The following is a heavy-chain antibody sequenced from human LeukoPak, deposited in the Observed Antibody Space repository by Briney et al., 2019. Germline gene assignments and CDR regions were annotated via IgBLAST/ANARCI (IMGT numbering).Heavy chain of an antibody. CDR3: ASHEYYDFWSGYYGLDY. V-gene: IGHV1-69*13. J-gene: IGHJ4*02. D-gene: IGHD3-3*01. CDR1: GGTFSSYA. CDR2: IIPIFGTA. Sequence: SVKVSCKASGGTFSSYAISWVRQAPGQGLEWMGGIIPIFGTANYAQKFQGRVTITADESTSTAYMELSSLRSEDTAAYYCASHEYYDFWSGYYGLDYWGQGTLVTVSS.